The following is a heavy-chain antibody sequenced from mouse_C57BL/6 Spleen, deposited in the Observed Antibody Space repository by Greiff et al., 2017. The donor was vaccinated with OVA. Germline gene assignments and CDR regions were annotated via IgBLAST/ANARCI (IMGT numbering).Heavy chain of an antibody. D-gene: IGHD1-1*01. CDR1: GYTFTSYW. CDR3: ARGGYYGSSYDFDY. V-gene: IGHV1-69*01. J-gene: IGHJ2*01. Sequence: VQLQQPGAELVMPGASVKLSCKASGYTFTSYWMHWVKPRPGQGLEWIGEIDPSDSYTNYNQKFKGKSTLTVAKSSSTAYMQLSSLTSEDSAVYYCARGGYYGSSYDFDYWGQGTTLTVSS. CDR2: IDPSDSYT.